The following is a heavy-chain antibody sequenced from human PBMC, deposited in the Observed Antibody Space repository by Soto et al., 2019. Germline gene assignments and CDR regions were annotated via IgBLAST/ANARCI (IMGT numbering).Heavy chain of an antibody. Sequence: GGSLRLSCAASGFTFSSYAMHWVRQAPGKGLEWVAVISYDGSNKYYADSVKGRFTISRDNSKNTLYLQMNSLRAEDTAVYYCERDHGYSYGFDGMDVWGQGTTVTVS. CDR3: ERDHGYSYGFDGMDV. J-gene: IGHJ6*02. D-gene: IGHD5-18*01. CDR1: GFTFSSYA. V-gene: IGHV3-30-3*01. CDR2: ISYDGSNK.